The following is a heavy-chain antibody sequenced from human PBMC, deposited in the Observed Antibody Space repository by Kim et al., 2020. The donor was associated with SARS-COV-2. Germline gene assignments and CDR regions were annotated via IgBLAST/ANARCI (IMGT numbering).Heavy chain of an antibody. D-gene: IGHD5-12*01. CDR3: ARAVDGYNNFDY. Sequence: NYAQKFQGRVTITADNSTSTAYMELSSLRSEDTAVYYCARAVDGYNNFDYWGQGTLVTVSS. J-gene: IGHJ4*02. V-gene: IGHV1-69*04.